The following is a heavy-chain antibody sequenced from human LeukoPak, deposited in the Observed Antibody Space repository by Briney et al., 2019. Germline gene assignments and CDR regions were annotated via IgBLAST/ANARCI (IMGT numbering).Heavy chain of an antibody. CDR3: AKGGGYEAQYYYYYLDV. V-gene: IGHV3-30*02. J-gene: IGHJ6*03. CDR2: IRYDGSNK. Sequence: GGSLRLSCVASGFTFSTFAMIWVRQAPGKGLESVAFIRYDGSNKYYADSVKGRFTVSRDNSKNTLYLQMKSLRAEDTAVYYCAKGGGYEAQYYYYYLDVWGKGTTVTISS. D-gene: IGHD5-12*01. CDR1: GFTFSTFA.